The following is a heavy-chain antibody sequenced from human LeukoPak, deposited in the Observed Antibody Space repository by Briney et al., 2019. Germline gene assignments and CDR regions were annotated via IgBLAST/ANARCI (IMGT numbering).Heavy chain of an antibody. V-gene: IGHV3-23*01. D-gene: IGHD3-22*01. CDR1: GFTFSKYA. J-gene: IGHJ4*02. CDR3: ARDEYYYDSSGYYRLDY. Sequence: PGGSLRLSCAASGFTFSKYAMSWVRQAPGKRLEWVSGISGSGGGPYYADSVKGRFTISRDNAKNSLYLQMNSLRAEDTAVYYCARDEYYYDSSGYYRLDYWGQGTLVTVSS. CDR2: ISGSGGGP.